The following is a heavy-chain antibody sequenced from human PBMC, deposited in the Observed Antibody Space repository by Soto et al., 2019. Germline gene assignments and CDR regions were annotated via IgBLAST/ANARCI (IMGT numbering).Heavy chain of an antibody. D-gene: IGHD6-13*01. J-gene: IGHJ4*02. V-gene: IGHV4-4*02. CDR2: IFHGGTI. CDR1: GGSIDSSDW. Sequence: SETLSLTCAVSGGSIDSSDWWNWVRQPPGKGLEWIGEIFHGGTIIYNPSLNSRVTISVDKSRNQFSLESTSVTAADTAVYYCARDDHYSNSWSFDSWGQGTLVTVSS. CDR3: ARDDHYSNSWSFDS.